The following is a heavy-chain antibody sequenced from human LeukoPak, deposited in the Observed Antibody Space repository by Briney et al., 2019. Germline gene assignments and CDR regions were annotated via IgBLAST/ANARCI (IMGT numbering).Heavy chain of an antibody. D-gene: IGHD3-16*02. Sequence: GASVKVSCKASGYTFTGYYMHWVRQAPGQGLEWMGWINPNTGGTNYAQKFQGRVTMTRDTSISTAYMELSRLTSDDTAVYYCARDRVVVTFYGMDVWGQGTTVTVSS. CDR3: ARDRVVVTFYGMDV. V-gene: IGHV1-2*02. J-gene: IGHJ6*02. CDR1: GYTFTGYY. CDR2: INPNTGGT.